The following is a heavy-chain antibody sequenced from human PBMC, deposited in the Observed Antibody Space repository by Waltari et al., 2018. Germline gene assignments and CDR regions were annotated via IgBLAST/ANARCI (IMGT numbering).Heavy chain of an antibody. CDR3: ARALGGRGPFDY. V-gene: IGHV4-59*01. J-gene: IGHJ4*02. CDR1: GGSISSYY. Sequence: QVQLQESGPGLVKPSETLSLPCTVSGGSISSYYWSWIRQPPGKGLEWIGYIYYSGSTNYNPSLKSRVTISVDTSKNQFSLKLSSVTAADTAVYYCARALGGRGPFDYWGQGTLVTVSS. CDR2: IYYSGST.